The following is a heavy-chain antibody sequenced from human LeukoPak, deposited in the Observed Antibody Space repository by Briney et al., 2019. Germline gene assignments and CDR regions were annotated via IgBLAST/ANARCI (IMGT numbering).Heavy chain of an antibody. J-gene: IGHJ4*02. D-gene: IGHD5-12*01. CDR3: ARLNSGYGDY. Sequence: SETLSLTCTVCGASISSYYWSCIRQPPGKGLEWIGYIYYSGSTNYNPSLKSRVTISVDTSKNQFSLKLSSVTAADTAVYYCARLNSGYGDYWGQGTLVTVSS. CDR2: IYYSGST. CDR1: GASISSYY. V-gene: IGHV4-59*08.